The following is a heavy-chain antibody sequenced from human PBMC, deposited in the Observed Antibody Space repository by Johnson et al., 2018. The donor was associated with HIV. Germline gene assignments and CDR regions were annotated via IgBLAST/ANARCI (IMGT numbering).Heavy chain of an antibody. J-gene: IGHJ3*02. CDR3: TRDRGSGWYWDAFDI. CDR1: GFTFSSYW. Sequence: VQLVESGGGVVRPGGSLTLSCAASGFTFSSYWMHWVRQAPGKGLEWVANIKQDGSEKYYVDSVKGRFTISRDDSKSIAYLQMNSLKTDDTAVYYCTRDRGSGWYWDAFDIWGQGTMVTVSS. V-gene: IGHV3-7*03. D-gene: IGHD6-19*01. CDR2: IKQDGSEK.